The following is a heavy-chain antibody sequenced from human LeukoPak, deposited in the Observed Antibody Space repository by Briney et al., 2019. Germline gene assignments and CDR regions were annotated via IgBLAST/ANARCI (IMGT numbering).Heavy chain of an antibody. CDR3: AKDRASSSYRAFDY. Sequence: PGGSLGLSRAASGFTFSSFAMSWVRQAPGKGLEWVSAISGSGDATYYADSVKGRFTISRDTSKNTLYLQMNSLRAGDTAVYYCAKDRASSSYRAFDYWGQGTLVTVSS. CDR2: ISGSGDAT. D-gene: IGHD6-6*01. J-gene: IGHJ4*02. V-gene: IGHV3-23*01. CDR1: GFTFSSFA.